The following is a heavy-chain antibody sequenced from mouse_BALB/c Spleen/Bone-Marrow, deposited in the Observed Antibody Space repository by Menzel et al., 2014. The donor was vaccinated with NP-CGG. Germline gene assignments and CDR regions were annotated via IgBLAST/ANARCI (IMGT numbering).Heavy chain of an antibody. Sequence: VKLVESGAELVRPGASVKLSCKASGYTFTSYWMNWVKQRPEQGLEWIGRIDPYDSETHYNQKFKDKAILTVDKSSSTAYLQLSSLTSEDTAVYYCASYRYGWYFDVWGAGTTVTVSS. CDR2: IDPYDSET. V-gene: IGHV1-74*01. J-gene: IGHJ1*01. CDR1: GYTFTSYW. CDR3: ASYRYGWYFDV. D-gene: IGHD2-14*01.